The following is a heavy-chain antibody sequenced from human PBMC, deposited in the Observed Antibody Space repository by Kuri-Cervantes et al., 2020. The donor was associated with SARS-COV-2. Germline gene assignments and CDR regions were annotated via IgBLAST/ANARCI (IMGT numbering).Heavy chain of an antibody. D-gene: IGHD4-17*01. Sequence: GGSLRLSCAASGFTFDAYAMSWVRQAPGKGLEWVSSISSSSSYIYYADSVKGRFTISRDNAKNTLYLQMNSLRAEDTAVYYCAKDRVYGDYQYFDYWGQGTLVTVSS. J-gene: IGHJ4*02. CDR1: GFTFDAYA. V-gene: IGHV3-21*04. CDR3: AKDRVYGDYQYFDY. CDR2: ISSSSSYI.